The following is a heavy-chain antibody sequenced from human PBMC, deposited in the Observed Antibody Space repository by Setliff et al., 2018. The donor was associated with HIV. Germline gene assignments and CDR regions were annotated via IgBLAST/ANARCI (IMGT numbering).Heavy chain of an antibody. CDR3: ARDPGGSGSYYPHFDY. CDR2: IYYSGST. J-gene: IGHJ4*02. D-gene: IGHD3-10*01. Sequence: SETLSLTCTVSGGSISSSSYYWGWIRQPPGKGLEWIGSIYYSGSTYYNPSLKSRVTMSVDKSKNQFSLRLSSVTAADTAVYYCARDPGGSGSYYPHFDYWGQGTLVTVSS. V-gene: IGHV4-39*07. CDR1: GGSISSSSYY.